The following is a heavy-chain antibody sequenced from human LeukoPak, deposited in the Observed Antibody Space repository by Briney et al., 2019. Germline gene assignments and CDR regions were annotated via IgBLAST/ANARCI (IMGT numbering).Heavy chain of an antibody. CDR3: SRHRSSWNYYFDY. J-gene: IGHJ4*02. CDR2: IYYGGST. Sequence: SETLSLTCTVSGRFISSSSYYWGWIRQPPGKGLEWIASIYYGGSTYYNSSLKSRVTISVDTSKNHLSLKLSSVTAADTAVYYCSRHRSSWNYYFDYWGQGTLVTVSS. CDR1: GRFISSSSYY. D-gene: IGHD6-13*01. V-gene: IGHV4-39*01.